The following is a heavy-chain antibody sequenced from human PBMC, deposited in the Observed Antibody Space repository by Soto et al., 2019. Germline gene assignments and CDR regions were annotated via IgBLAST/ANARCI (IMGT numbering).Heavy chain of an antibody. CDR2: FDPEDGET. CDR1: GYTLTELS. D-gene: IGHD5-18*01. V-gene: IGHV1-24*01. CDR3: ATGWEGGAMVTFDY. J-gene: IGHJ4*02. Sequence: GASVKVSCKVSGYTLTELSMHWVRQAPGKGLEWMGGFDPEDGETIYAQKFQGRVTMTEDTSTDTAYMELSSLRSEDTAVYYCATGWEGGAMVTFDYWGQGTLVTVSS.